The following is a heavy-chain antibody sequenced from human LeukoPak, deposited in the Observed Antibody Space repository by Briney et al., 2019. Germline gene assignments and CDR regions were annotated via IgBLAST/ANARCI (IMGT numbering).Heavy chain of an antibody. Sequence: GGSLRLSCAASGFSFSSNWMSWVRQAPGKGLEWVANIEPDGSEEYYVDSVKGRFTISRDNAKNSLSLQMTSLRVDDTAVYYCAREGYWGQGTLVSVSS. V-gene: IGHV3-7*01. J-gene: IGHJ4*02. CDR1: GFSFSSNW. CDR2: IEPDGSEE. CDR3: AREGY.